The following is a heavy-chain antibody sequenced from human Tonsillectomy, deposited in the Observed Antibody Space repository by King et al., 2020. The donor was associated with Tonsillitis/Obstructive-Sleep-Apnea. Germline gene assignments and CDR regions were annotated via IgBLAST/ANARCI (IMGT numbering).Heavy chain of an antibody. J-gene: IGHJ5*02. CDR2: ISGGSSTI. D-gene: IGHD1-14*01. CDR3: AREGVPNWNHEPS. Sequence: QLVQSGGGLVQPGGSLRLSCAASGFTFSAYSMNWVRQAPWKGLEWVSYISGGSSTIYYADSVKGRFTISRDNAKNSLSLQMNSLRDEDTAVYYCAREGVPNWNHEPSWAQGTLVTVSS. CDR1: GFTFSAYS. V-gene: IGHV3-48*02.